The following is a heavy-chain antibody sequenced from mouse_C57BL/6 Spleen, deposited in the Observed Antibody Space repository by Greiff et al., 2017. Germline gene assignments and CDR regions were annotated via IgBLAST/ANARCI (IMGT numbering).Heavy chain of an antibody. D-gene: IGHD2-12*01. V-gene: IGHV14-3*01. CDR1: GFNITNTY. CDR2: IDPANGNT. J-gene: IGHJ4*01. CDR3: AHIVRDCSGAMDY. Sequence: VQLKQSVAELVRPGASVKLSCTASGFNITNTYMHWVKQRPGQGLEWIGSIDPANGNTNYTPKFQGKATMTADTSSNTAYLQLSSLTSEDTAIYYCAHIVRDCSGAMDYWGQGTSVTVSS.